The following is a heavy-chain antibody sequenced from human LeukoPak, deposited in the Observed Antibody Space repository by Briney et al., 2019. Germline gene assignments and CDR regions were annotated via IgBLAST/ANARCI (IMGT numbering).Heavy chain of an antibody. CDR1: GYTFTSYG. Sequence: ASVKVSCKASGYTFTSYGISWVRQAPGQGLEWMGWISAYNGNTNYAQKLQGRVTMTTDTSTSTAYMELRSLRSDDTAVYYCARGKPASYYDILTGLETYYFDYWGQRTLVTISS. J-gene: IGHJ4*02. CDR3: ARGKPASYYDILTGLETYYFDY. CDR2: ISAYNGNT. V-gene: IGHV1-18*01. D-gene: IGHD3-9*01.